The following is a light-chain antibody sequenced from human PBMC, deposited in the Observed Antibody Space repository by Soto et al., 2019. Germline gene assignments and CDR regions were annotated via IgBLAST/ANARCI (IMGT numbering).Light chain of an antibody. CDR2: EVR. J-gene: IGLJ1*01. CDR3: SSYTRSSTLI. V-gene: IGLV2-14*01. Sequence: QSALTQPASVSGSPGQSITISCTGTSSDVGGYNYVSWYRQHPGKAPKLMIYEVRNRPSGVSNRFSGSKSGNMASLTISGLQAEDEADYYCSSYTRSSTLIFGIGTKVTVL. CDR1: SSDVGGYNY.